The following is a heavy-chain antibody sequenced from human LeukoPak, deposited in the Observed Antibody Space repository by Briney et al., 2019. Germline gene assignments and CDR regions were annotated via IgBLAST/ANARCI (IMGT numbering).Heavy chain of an antibody. V-gene: IGHV3-13*01. CDR1: GFTFSSFD. CDR3: ARGPPRGKYYYMDV. D-gene: IGHD1-1*01. J-gene: IGHJ6*03. CDR2: IGTASDT. Sequence: GGSLRLSCAASGFTFSSFDMHWVRQPPGQGLEWVSTIGTASDTYYPGSGEGGFTLSRDNAKNSLYLQMNSLTAGDTAVYYCARGPPRGKYYYMDVWGKGTTVTVSS.